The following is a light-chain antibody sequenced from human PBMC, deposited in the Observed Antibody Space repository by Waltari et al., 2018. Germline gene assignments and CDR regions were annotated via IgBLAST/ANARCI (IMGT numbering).Light chain of an antibody. CDR3: MQALRVPPFT. CDR1: QSLLHGNGYNY. V-gene: IGKV2-28*01. J-gene: IGKJ3*01. CDR2: LGS. Sequence: DIVMTQSPLSLPITPREPASISCRSSQSLLHGNGYNYLDWYLQKPGQPPQLLIYLGSNRASGVPDRFSGSGSGTDFTLKISRVEAEDVGVYYCMQALRVPPFTFGPGTKVDIK.